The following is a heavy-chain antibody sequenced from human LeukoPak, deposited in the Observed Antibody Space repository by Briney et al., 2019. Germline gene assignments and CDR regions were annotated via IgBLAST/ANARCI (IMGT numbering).Heavy chain of an antibody. D-gene: IGHD3-10*01. J-gene: IGHJ5*02. V-gene: IGHV3-33*01. CDR3: ARTYYYGSGSYPWFDP. Sequence: GGSLRLSCAASGFTFSSYGMHWVRQAPGKGLEWVAVIWYDGSNKYYADSVKGRFTISRDNSKSTLYLQMNSLRAEDTAVYYCARTYYYGSGSYPWFDPWGQGTLVTVSS. CDR1: GFTFSSYG. CDR2: IWYDGSNK.